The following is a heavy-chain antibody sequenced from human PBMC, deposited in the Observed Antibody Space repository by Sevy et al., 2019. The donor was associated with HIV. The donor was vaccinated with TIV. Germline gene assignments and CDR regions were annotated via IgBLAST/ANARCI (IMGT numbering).Heavy chain of an antibody. D-gene: IGHD2-2*03. CDR3: ARDRFPFGYCSSTSCHGNWFDP. CDR1: GGSISSYY. CDR2: IYYSGST. J-gene: IGHJ5*02. V-gene: IGHV4-59*01. Sequence: SETPSLTCTVSGGSISSYYWSWIRQPPGKGLEWIGYIYYSGSTNYNPSLKSRVTISVDTSKNQFSLKLSSVTAADTAVYYCARDRFPFGYCSSTSCHGNWFDPWGQGTLVTVSS.